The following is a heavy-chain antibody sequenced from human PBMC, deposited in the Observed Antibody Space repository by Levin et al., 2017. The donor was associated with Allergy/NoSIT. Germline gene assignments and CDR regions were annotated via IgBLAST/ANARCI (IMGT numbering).Heavy chain of an antibody. V-gene: IGHV4-31*03. J-gene: IGHJ4*02. CDR3: ASYCSTTSCPFDY. Sequence: NPSETLSLTCTVSGGSISSGGYFWGWIRQHPGKGLEWIGYIYYSGRTYYNPSLKRRVTISVDTSKNQFSLRLSSVTAADTAIYYCASYCSTTSCPFDYWGQGTLVTVSS. CDR2: IYYSGRT. D-gene: IGHD2-2*01. CDR1: GGSISSGGYF.